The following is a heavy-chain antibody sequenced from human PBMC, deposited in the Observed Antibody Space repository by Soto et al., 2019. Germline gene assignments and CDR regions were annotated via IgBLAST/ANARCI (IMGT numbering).Heavy chain of an antibody. CDR2: ISAYNGNT. Sequence: ASVKVSCKASGYTFTSYVISWVRQAPGQGLEWMGWISAYNGNTNYAQKLQGRVTMTTDTSTSTAYMELRSLRSDDTAVYYCASLGYYDSSGYWAFGAFDIWGQGTMVTVSS. J-gene: IGHJ3*02. D-gene: IGHD3-22*01. V-gene: IGHV1-18*01. CDR3: ASLGYYDSSGYWAFGAFDI. CDR1: GYTFTSYV.